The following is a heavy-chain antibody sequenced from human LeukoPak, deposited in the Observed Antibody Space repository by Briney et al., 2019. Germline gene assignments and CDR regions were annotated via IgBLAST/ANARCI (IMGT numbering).Heavy chain of an antibody. V-gene: IGHV3-30*04. Sequence: GRSLRLSCAASGFTFSSYAMHWVRQAPGKGLEWVAVISYDGSNKYYADSVKGRFTISRDNAKNSLYLQMNSLRAEDTAVYYCAGHYDSSGYRVDVFDIWGQGTMVTVSS. CDR2: ISYDGSNK. D-gene: IGHD3-22*01. J-gene: IGHJ3*02. CDR3: AGHYDSSGYRVDVFDI. CDR1: GFTFSSYA.